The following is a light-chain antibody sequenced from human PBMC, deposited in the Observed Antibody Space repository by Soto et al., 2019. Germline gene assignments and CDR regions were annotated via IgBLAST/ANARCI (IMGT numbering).Light chain of an antibody. CDR2: EVS. Sequence: QSALTQPAYVSGSPGQSITISCTGTSSDVGGYKYVSWYQQHPGKAPKLMIYEVSNRPSGVSNRFSGSKSGNTASLTISGLQAEDEADYYCSSYTSSSIDYVFGTGTKLTVL. CDR1: SSDVGGYKY. CDR3: SSYTSSSIDYV. J-gene: IGLJ1*01. V-gene: IGLV2-14*01.